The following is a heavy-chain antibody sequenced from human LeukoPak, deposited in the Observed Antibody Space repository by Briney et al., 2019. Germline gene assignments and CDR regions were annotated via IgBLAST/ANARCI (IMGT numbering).Heavy chain of an antibody. CDR2: IYYSGST. V-gene: IGHV4-38-2*02. J-gene: IGHJ6*03. D-gene: IGHD6-19*01. CDR3: ARVPSSGWPYYYYYMDV. Sequence: SETLSLTCTVSGYSIGSGYYWGWIRQPPGKGLEWIGSIYYSGSTYYNPSLKSRVTISVDTSKNQFSLKLSSVTVADTAVYYCARVPSSGWPYYYYYMDVWGKGTTVTISS. CDR1: GYSIGSGYY.